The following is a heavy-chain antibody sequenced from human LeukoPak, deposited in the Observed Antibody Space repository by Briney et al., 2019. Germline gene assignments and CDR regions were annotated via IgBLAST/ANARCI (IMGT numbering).Heavy chain of an antibody. Sequence: PSETLSLTCTVSGGSISSYYWSWIRQPPGKGLEWIGEINHSGSTNYNPSLKSRVTISVDTSKNQFSLKLSSVTAADTAVYYCARGLYCSSTSCYEDYWGQGTLVTVSS. CDR1: GGSISSYY. CDR3: ARGLYCSSTSCYEDY. D-gene: IGHD2-2*01. V-gene: IGHV4-34*01. J-gene: IGHJ4*02. CDR2: INHSGST.